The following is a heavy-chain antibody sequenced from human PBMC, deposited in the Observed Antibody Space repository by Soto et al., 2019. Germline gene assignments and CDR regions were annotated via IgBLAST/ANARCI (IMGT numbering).Heavy chain of an antibody. Sequence: QVQLVQSGAEVKKPGASVKVSCKASGYTFTTYYMHWVRQAPGQGLEWMGIIDPSGGGTSYAQKFQGRLIMTRDTSTTTVYMELSCLRSEDTAVYYCARDRVDCSGGNCWRSVEDTWGQGTLVTVSS. CDR1: GYTFTTYY. V-gene: IGHV1-46*01. CDR3: ARDRVDCSGGNCWRSVEDT. J-gene: IGHJ5*02. CDR2: IDPSGGGT. D-gene: IGHD2-15*01.